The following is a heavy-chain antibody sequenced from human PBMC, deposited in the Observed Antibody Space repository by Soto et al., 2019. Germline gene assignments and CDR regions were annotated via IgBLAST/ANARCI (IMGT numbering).Heavy chain of an antibody. Sequence: ASVKVSCKASGGTFSSYAISWVRQAPGQGLEWMGGIIPIFGTANYAQKFQGRVTITADESTSTAYMELSSLRSEDTAVYYCASRLEGEQLAEEFYYYYGMDVWGQGTTVTVSS. CDR2: IIPIFGTA. CDR1: GGTFSSYA. J-gene: IGHJ6*02. V-gene: IGHV1-69*13. D-gene: IGHD6-6*01. CDR3: ASRLEGEQLAEEFYYYYGMDV.